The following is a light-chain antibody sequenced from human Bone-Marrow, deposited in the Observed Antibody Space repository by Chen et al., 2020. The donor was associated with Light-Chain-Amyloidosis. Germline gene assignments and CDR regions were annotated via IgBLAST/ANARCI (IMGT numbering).Light chain of an antibody. CDR3: QQYGTSPLT. CDR2: GSS. Sequence: EIVLTQSPGTLSLSPGAGANLSCRSSQTISSNYLTWYQQKFGQAPRLLIYGSSSRATGIPDRSTGSGSGTDFTLTINRLEPEDFAMYYCQQYGTSPLTFGGGTKVEIK. V-gene: IGKV3-20*01. CDR1: QTISSNY. J-gene: IGKJ4*01.